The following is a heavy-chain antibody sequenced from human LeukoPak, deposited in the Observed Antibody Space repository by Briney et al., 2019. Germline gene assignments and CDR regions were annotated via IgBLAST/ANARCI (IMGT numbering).Heavy chain of an antibody. CDR1: GFTFSSYW. J-gene: IGHJ6*02. CDR3: ATGQGHGMDV. Sequence: GGSLRLSCEASGFTFSSYWMRWVRQVPGKGLVWVSRINSDGSSTSYADSVKGRFTISRDNGKNTLYLQMNSLRAEDTAVYYCATGQGHGMDVWGQGTTVTVSS. CDR2: INSDGSST. V-gene: IGHV3-74*01. D-gene: IGHD1-14*01.